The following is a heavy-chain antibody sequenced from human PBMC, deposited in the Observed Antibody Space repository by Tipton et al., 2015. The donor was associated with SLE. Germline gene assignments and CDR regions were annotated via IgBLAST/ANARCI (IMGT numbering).Heavy chain of an antibody. CDR1: GGSISSHY. CDR3: ARTGIYYFDY. CDR2: IYYSGST. D-gene: IGHD1-1*01. V-gene: IGHV4-59*11. Sequence: LRLSCTVSGGSISSHYWSWIRQPPGKGLEWIGYIYYSGSTNYNPSLKSRVTISVDTSKNQFSLKLSSVTAADTAVYYCARTGIYYFDYWGQGTLVTVSS. J-gene: IGHJ4*02.